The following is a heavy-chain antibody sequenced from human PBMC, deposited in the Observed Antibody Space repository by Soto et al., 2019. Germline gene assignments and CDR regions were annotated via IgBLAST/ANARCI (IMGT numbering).Heavy chain of an antibody. CDR3: AKDIGDIVLMVYAQGPFDY. CDR1: GFTFSSYG. CDR2: ISYDGSNK. V-gene: IGHV3-30*18. Sequence: GGSLRLSCAASGFTFSSYGMHWVRQAPGKGLEWVAVISYDGSNKYYADSVKGRFTISRDNSKNTLYLQMNSLRAEDTAVYYCAKDIGDIVLMVYAQGPFDYWGQGTLVTVSS. J-gene: IGHJ4*02. D-gene: IGHD2-8*01.